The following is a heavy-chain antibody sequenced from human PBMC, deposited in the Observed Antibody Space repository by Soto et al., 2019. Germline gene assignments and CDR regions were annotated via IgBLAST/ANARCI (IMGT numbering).Heavy chain of an antibody. J-gene: IGHJ5*02. D-gene: IGHD1-1*01. CDR2: IYATGTT. Sequence: SGILAFTCTFSGASISAFYWSWIRKSAGKGLDWIGRIYATGTTDCNPSLKSRVMMSVDTSKKQFSLKLRSVTAADTAVYYCVRDGTKTLRDWFDPWGQGISVTGSS. CDR3: VRDGTKTLRDWFDP. V-gene: IGHV4-4*07. CDR1: GASISAFY.